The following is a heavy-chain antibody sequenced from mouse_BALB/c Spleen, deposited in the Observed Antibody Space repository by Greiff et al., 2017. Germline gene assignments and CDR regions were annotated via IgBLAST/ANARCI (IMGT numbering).Heavy chain of an antibody. Sequence: EVQLQESGPGLVKPSQSLSLTCTVTGYSITSDYAWNWIRQFPGNKLEWMGYISYSGSTSYNPSLKSRISITRDTSKNQFFLQLNSVTTEDTATYYCATYDYSAWLAYWGQGTLVTVSA. CDR3: ATYDYSAWLAY. D-gene: IGHD2-4*01. CDR1: GYSITSDYA. J-gene: IGHJ3*01. V-gene: IGHV3-2*02. CDR2: ISYSGST.